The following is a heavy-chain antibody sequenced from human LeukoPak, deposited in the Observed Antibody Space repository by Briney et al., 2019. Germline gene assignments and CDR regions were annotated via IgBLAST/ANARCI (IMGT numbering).Heavy chain of an antibody. CDR3: GRASLPGGPHCRGGNCYELDF. Sequence: SGRSLRLSCLASGFPFENFAMHWVRQAPGKGLEWVAVISFDASRSGSADSVQGRFTISRDNSKNTLYLQMNSLRDEDTAVYFCGRASLPGGPHCRGGNCYELDFWGRGTLVTVSS. CDR1: GFPFENFA. CDR2: ISFDASRS. V-gene: IGHV3-30*04. J-gene: IGHJ4*02. D-gene: IGHD2-15*01.